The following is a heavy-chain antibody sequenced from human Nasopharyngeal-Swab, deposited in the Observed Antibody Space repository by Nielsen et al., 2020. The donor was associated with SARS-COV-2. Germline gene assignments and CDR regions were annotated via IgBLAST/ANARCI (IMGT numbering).Heavy chain of an antibody. V-gene: IGHV4-59*01. J-gene: IGHJ5*02. Sequence: WICQPPGKGLEWIGYIYYSGSTNYNPSLKSRVTISVDTSKNQFSLKLSSVTAADTAVYYCARGGPGLELFSRFDPWGQGTLVTVSS. CDR2: IYYSGST. CDR3: ARGGPGLELFSRFDP. D-gene: IGHD1-7*01.